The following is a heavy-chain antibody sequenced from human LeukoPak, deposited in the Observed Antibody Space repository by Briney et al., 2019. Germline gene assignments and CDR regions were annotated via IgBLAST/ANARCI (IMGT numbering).Heavy chain of an antibody. CDR3: AREKAATGFLDY. Sequence: GGSLRLSCAASGFTFSSYAMSWVRQTPGKGLEWVSAISSSGGGTHYADSVKGRFTISRDNSKNTLYLQMNSLRAEDTALYYCAREKAATGFLDYWGQGTLVTVSS. CDR2: ISSSGGGT. J-gene: IGHJ4*02. V-gene: IGHV3-23*01. CDR1: GFTFSSYA. D-gene: IGHD6-13*01.